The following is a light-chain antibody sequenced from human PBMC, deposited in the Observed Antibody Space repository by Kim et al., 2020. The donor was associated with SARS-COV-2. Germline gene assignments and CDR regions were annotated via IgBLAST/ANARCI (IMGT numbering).Light chain of an antibody. Sequence: ERPTLACRASQRVRSYFAWYQRKPGQAPRLLVNDASNRATGIPARFRGSESGTNFTHAISSLEPEDFAVYYCKQRSDWPPTFWAGTKVDIK. CDR1: QRVRSY. V-gene: IGKV3-11*01. CDR2: DAS. J-gene: IGKJ3*01. CDR3: KQRSDWPPT.